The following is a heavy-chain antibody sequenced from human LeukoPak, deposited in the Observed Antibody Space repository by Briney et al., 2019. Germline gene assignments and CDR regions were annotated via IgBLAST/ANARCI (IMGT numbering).Heavy chain of an antibody. Sequence: SVKVSCKASGGTFSSYAISWVRQAPGQGLEWMGGIIPIFGTANYAQKFQGRVTITVDESTSTAYMELSSLRSEDTAVYYCARDMYYGSGSTISFDYWGQGTLVTVSS. CDR3: ARDMYYGSGSTISFDY. D-gene: IGHD3-10*01. J-gene: IGHJ4*02. V-gene: IGHV1-69*13. CDR1: GGTFSSYA. CDR2: IIPIFGTA.